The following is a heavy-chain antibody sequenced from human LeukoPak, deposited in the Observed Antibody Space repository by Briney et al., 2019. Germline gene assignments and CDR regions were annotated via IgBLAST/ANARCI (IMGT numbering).Heavy chain of an antibody. D-gene: IGHD3-10*01. Sequence: PSETLSLTCTVSGGSISSYYWSWIRQPPGKGLEWIGYIYYSGSTNYNPSLKSRVTISVDTSKNRFSLKLSSVTAADTAVYYCARQGSAGLWFGESLIDYYYGMDVWGQGTTVTVSS. J-gene: IGHJ6*02. V-gene: IGHV4-59*08. CDR1: GGSISSYY. CDR2: IYYSGST. CDR3: ARQGSAGLWFGESLIDYYYGMDV.